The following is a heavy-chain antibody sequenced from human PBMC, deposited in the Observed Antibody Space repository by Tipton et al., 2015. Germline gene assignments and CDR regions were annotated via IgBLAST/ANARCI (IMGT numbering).Heavy chain of an antibody. Sequence: SLRLSCAASGFTFSSYAMSWVRQAPGKGLEWVSGISGGHKTYYAASVKGRFTISRDNAKNSLYLQMDSLRAEDTAVYYCARKWYSSSWNTYWFFDLWGRGTLVTVSS. J-gene: IGHJ2*01. D-gene: IGHD6-13*01. V-gene: IGHV3-21*01. CDR3: ARKWYSSSWNTYWFFDL. CDR1: GFTFSSYA. CDR2: ISGGHKT.